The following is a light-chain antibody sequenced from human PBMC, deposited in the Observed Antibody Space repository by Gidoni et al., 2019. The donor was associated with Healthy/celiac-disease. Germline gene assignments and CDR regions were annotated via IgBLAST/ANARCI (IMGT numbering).Light chain of an antibody. Sequence: IQMTQSPSSLSASVGDRVTITCQASQAISNYLNWYQQKPGKAPKLLIDDASNLETGVPSRFSGSGSGTDFTFTISSLQPEDIATYYCQQYDNLPFTFGPGTKVDIK. CDR3: QQYDNLPFT. J-gene: IGKJ3*01. CDR2: DAS. V-gene: IGKV1-33*01. CDR1: QAISNY.